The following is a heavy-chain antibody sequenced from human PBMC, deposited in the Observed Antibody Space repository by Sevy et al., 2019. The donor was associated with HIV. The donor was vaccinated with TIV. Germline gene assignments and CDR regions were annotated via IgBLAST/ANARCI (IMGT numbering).Heavy chain of an antibody. CDR2: IIPIFGTA. Sequence: ASVKVSCKASGGTFSSYAISWVRQAPGQGLEWMGGIIPIFGTANYAQKFQGGVTITAEESTSTAYMELSSLRSEDTAVYYCAGVPTTMVRGVRPYYDYGMDVWGQGTTVTVSS. V-gene: IGHV1-69*13. J-gene: IGHJ6*02. CDR1: GGTFSSYA. D-gene: IGHD3-10*01. CDR3: AGVPTTMVRGVRPYYDYGMDV.